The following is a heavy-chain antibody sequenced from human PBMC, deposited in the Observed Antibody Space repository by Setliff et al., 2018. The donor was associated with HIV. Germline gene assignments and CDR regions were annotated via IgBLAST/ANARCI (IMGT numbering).Heavy chain of an antibody. Sequence: GESLKISCAASGFTFSNYEMSWVRQAPGKGPEWVSYITGSGDTIYYADSVKGRFTMSRDNAKDSVYLRMNTLRVEDTAVYYCAREATPRHSSGWVYFDYWGQGMMVTVSS. V-gene: IGHV3-48*03. J-gene: IGHJ4*02. CDR1: GFTFSNYE. CDR2: ITGSGDTI. CDR3: AREATPRHSSGWVYFDY. D-gene: IGHD6-19*01.